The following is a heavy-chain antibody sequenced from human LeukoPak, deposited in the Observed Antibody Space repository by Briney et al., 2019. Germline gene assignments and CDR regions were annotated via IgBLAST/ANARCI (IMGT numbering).Heavy chain of an antibody. CDR3: AKHDYGGNSGLDY. Sequence: GGSLRLSCAASGFAFSSYAMSWVRQAPGKGLVWVSAISGSGGSTYYADSVKGRFTISRDNSKNTLYLQMNSLRAEDTAVYYCAKHDYGGNSGLDYWGQGTLVTVSS. V-gene: IGHV3-23*01. CDR1: GFAFSSYA. D-gene: IGHD4-23*01. J-gene: IGHJ4*02. CDR2: ISGSGGST.